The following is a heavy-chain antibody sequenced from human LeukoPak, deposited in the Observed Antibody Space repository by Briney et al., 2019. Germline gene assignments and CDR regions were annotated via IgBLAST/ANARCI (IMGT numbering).Heavy chain of an antibody. CDR2: IKQDGSEK. CDR3: AREGYDFWSGEDY. Sequence: GGSLRLSCAASGFTFSSYWMSWVRQAPGKGLEWVANIKQDGSEKYYVDSVKGRFTISRDNAKNSLYPQMNSLRAEDTAVYYCAREGYDFWSGEDYWGQGTLVTVSS. D-gene: IGHD3-3*01. CDR1: GFTFSSYW. J-gene: IGHJ4*02. V-gene: IGHV3-7*01.